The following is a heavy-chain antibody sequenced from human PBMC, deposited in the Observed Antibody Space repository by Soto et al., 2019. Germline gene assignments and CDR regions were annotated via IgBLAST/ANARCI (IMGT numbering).Heavy chain of an antibody. Sequence: EVQLVESGGGLVKPGGSLRLSCAASGFTFSSYSMNWVRQAPGKGLEWVSSISSSSSYIYYADSVKGRFTISRDNAKNSLYLQMNSLRAEDTAVYYCARYCSSTSCYSPYYYGMDVWGQGTTVTVSS. D-gene: IGHD2-2*01. V-gene: IGHV3-21*01. CDR1: GFTFSSYS. CDR3: ARYCSSTSCYSPYYYGMDV. J-gene: IGHJ6*02. CDR2: ISSSSSYI.